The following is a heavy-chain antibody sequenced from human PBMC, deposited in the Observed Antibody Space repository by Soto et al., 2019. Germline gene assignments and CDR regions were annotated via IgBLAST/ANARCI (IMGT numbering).Heavy chain of an antibody. J-gene: IGHJ4*02. V-gene: IGHV4-34*01. CDR1: SESFSKYY. CDR2: INQSGST. D-gene: IGHD3-10*01. Sequence: PSETLSLTSAANSESFSKYYWNWIRQSPGKGLEWIGEINQSGSTNYNPSLKSRVTISIDTSKNQFSLKLNSVTATDTAMYYCARRSYYDSGSSLTYCGQGTILTVSS. CDR3: ARRSYYDSGSSLTY.